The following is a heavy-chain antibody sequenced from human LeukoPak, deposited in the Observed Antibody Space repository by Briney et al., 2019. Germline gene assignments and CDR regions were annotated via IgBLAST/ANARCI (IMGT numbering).Heavy chain of an antibody. J-gene: IGHJ6*03. CDR2: IYHSGST. CDR1: GYSISSGYF. Sequence: SETLSLTCTVSGYSISSGYFWGWIRQPPGKGLEWIGTIYHSGSTYYNASLESRVTISVDTSKNQFSLKLSSVTAADTAVYYCMVRETKTYYYYYMDVWGKGTTVTISS. D-gene: IGHD3-10*01. CDR3: MVRETKTYYYYYMDV. V-gene: IGHV4-38-2*02.